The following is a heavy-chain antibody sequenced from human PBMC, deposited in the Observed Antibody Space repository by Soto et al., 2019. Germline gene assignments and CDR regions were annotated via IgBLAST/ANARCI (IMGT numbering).Heavy chain of an antibody. J-gene: IGHJ4*02. D-gene: IGHD2-2*01. CDR2: ISPYNGNT. CDR1: GFTFNTYF. CDR3: ARDTSNSFDY. V-gene: IGHV1-18*01. Sequence: HVQLLQSGGELKKPGASVKVSCNTSGFTFNTYFISWVRQAPGQGLEWMGWISPYNGNTKYGEKFQGRVTMTTDTITRTAYMELRNLRIDDTAVSYCARDTSNSFDYWGQGTLVTVSS.